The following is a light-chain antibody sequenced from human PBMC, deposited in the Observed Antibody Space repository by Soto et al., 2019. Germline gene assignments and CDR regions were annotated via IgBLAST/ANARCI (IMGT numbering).Light chain of an antibody. CDR2: NIR. J-gene: IGLJ2*01. CDR1: SGDIGTYKY. CDR3: SAYVDSGAVI. Sequence: QSALTQPASVSGSPGQSITISCTGTSGDIGTYKYVSWYQQYPGKAPKLIIYNIRGRPSGVSSRFSGSQSGNTASLAISGLRAEDEAHYFCSAYVDSGAVIFGRGTKLPVL. V-gene: IGLV2-14*01.